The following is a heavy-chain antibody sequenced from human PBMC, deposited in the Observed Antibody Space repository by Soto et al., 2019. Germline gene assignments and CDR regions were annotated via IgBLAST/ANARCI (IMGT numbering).Heavy chain of an antibody. CDR2: INPSGGST. J-gene: IGHJ4*02. CDR1: GYTFTSYD. D-gene: IGHD3-22*01. Sequence: ASVKVSCKASGYTFTSYDINWVRQAPGQGLEWMGIINPSGGSTSYAQKFQGRVTMTRDTSTSTVYMELSSLRSDDTAVYYCARLQRPYYYDSSGLDYWGQGTLVTVSS. V-gene: IGHV1-46*01. CDR3: ARLQRPYYYDSSGLDY.